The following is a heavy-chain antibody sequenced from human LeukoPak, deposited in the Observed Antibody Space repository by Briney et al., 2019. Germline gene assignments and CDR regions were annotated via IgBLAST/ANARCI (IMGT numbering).Heavy chain of an antibody. CDR2: ISAYNGNT. Sequence: ASVKVSCKASGYTFTSYGISWVRQAPGQGLEWMGWISAYNGNTNYAQKLQGRVTMTTDTSTRTAYMELRSLRSDDTAVYYCARGGPLRYFDWLFGGGDVEDYWGQGTLVTVSS. D-gene: IGHD3-9*01. CDR1: GYTFTSYG. CDR3: ARGGPLRYFDWLFGGGDVEDY. V-gene: IGHV1-18*01. J-gene: IGHJ4*02.